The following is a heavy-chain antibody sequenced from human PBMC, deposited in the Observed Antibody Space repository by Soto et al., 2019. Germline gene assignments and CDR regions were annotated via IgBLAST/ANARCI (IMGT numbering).Heavy chain of an antibody. J-gene: IGHJ5*02. D-gene: IGHD5-12*01. CDR1: GFPFNMRA. CDR2: ISASGDSS. Sequence: GGSLRLSCEASGFPFNMRAMSWVRQAPGKGLEWVAIISASGDSSYYADSVKGRFTISRDNSNNTLYLQMNSLRAEDTAVYYGANTPVAGGYVSNESDP. V-gene: IGHV3-23*01. CDR3: ANTPVAGGYVSNESDP.